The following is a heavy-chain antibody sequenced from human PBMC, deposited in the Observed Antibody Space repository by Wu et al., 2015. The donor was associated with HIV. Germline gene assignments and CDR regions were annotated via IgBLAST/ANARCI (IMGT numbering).Heavy chain of an antibody. J-gene: IGHJ4*02. D-gene: IGHD6-19*01. CDR2: IIPIVGTP. CDR1: EDFFTNYA. V-gene: IGHV1-69*05. CDR3: ASPGDGSAVAAQYYFDY. Sequence: QVQLVQSGTEVKKPGSSVQVSCKASEDFFTNYAVNWVRQAPGQGLEWMGGIIPIVGTPRYAQRFHGRVTISTDEDTSTAYMELSNLRNEDTGVYYCASPGDGSAVAAQYYFDYWGRGNAGHRLI.